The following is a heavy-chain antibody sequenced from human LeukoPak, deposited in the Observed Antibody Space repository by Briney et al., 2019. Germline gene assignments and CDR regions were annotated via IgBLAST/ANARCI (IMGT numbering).Heavy chain of an antibody. CDR1: GGSISSYY. J-gene: IGHJ4*02. V-gene: IGHV4-59*01. CDR2: IYYSGST. CDR3: ARAPILGVPEFDT. D-gene: IGHD3-3*01. Sequence: SETLSLTCTASGGSISSYYWSWIRQPPGKGLEWIGYIYYSGSTNYNPSLKSRVTISVDTSKNQFSLKLSSVTAADTAVYYCARAPILGVPEFDTWGQGPRAT.